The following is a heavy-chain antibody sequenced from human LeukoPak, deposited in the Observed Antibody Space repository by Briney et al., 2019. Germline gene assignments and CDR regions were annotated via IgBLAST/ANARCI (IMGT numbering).Heavy chain of an antibody. J-gene: IGHJ4*02. V-gene: IGHV3-23*01. Sequence: GGSLRLSCEASGFSFPYGMSWVRQAPGKGLEWVSGISGSGGATYYADSVKGRFTISRDDPHNTLYLQMNSLRAEDTAVYFCARGGVDYYGSGTYYLMYYFDYWGQGALVTVSS. CDR2: ISGSGGAT. D-gene: IGHD3-10*01. CDR1: GFSFPYG. CDR3: ARGGVDYYGSGTYYLMYYFDY.